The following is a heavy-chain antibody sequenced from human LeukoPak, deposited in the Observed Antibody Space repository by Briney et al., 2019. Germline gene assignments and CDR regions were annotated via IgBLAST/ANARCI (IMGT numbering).Heavy chain of an antibody. CDR1: GFXFSSYS. CDR3: ARERAAAATDWFDP. Sequence: PGGSLRLSCAASGFXFSSYSMNWVRQAPGKGLEWVSSISSSSSYIYYADSVKGRFTISRDNAKNSLYLQMNSLRAEDTAVYYCARERAAAATDWFDPWGQGTLVTVSS. D-gene: IGHD6-13*01. V-gene: IGHV3-21*01. J-gene: IGHJ5*02. CDR2: ISSSSSYI.